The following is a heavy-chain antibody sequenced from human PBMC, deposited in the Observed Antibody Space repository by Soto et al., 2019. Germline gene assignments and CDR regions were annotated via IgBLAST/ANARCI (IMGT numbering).Heavy chain of an antibody. Sequence: SETLSLTCSVSGAALNSGNYYWSWIRQAPGKGLEWIGHIYVTGAVDYNPSLRDRITISQDTSERQFSLNLRLVTAADTAVYYCARLRIATNNYKWFDPWGQGTLATVS. CDR3: ARLRIATNNYKWFDP. CDR1: GAALNSGNYY. D-gene: IGHD2-21*01. V-gene: IGHV4-31*03. CDR2: IYVTGAV. J-gene: IGHJ5*02.